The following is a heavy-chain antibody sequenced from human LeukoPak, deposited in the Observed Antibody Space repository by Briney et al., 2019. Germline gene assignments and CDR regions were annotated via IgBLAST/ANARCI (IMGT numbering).Heavy chain of an antibody. CDR1: GYTFTYYY. D-gene: IGHD1-1*01. Sequence: ASVKVSCKASGYTFTYYYIHWARQTPGQGLEWMGWINPNSGDTNYAQKFQGRVTMTRDASISTAYIELSRLRSDDTAVYYCARGPERLYYFDYWDQGTLVTVSS. CDR2: INPNSGDT. J-gene: IGHJ4*02. CDR3: ARGPERLYYFDY. V-gene: IGHV1-2*02.